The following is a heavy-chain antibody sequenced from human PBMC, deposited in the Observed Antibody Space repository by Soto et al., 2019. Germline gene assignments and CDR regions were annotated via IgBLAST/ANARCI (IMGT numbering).Heavy chain of an antibody. J-gene: IGHJ1*01. D-gene: IGHD2-15*01. Sequence: QVQLQESGPGLVKPSQTLSLTCTVSGGSISSGGYYWSWIRQHPGKGLEWIGYIYYSGSTYYNPSLKSRVTISVDTSKNQFSLKLSSVTAADTAVYYCAGMVVVAATHAEYFQHWGQGTLVTVSS. V-gene: IGHV4-31*03. CDR2: IYYSGST. CDR3: AGMVVVAATHAEYFQH. CDR1: GGSISSGGYY.